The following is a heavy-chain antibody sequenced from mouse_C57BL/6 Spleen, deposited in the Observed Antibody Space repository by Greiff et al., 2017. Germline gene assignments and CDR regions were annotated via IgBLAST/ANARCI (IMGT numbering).Heavy chain of an antibody. V-gene: IGHV1-55*01. CDR2: IYPGSGST. J-gene: IGHJ1*03. Sequence: QVQLQQPGAELVKPGASVKMSCKASGYTFTSYWITWVKQRPGQGLEWIGDIYPGSGSTNYNEKFKSKATLTVDTSSSTAYMQLSSLTSEDSAVYYCAREVRSTMVTDYWYFDVWGTGTTVTVSS. CDR1: GYTFTSYW. CDR3: AREVRSTMVTDYWYFDV. D-gene: IGHD2-2*01.